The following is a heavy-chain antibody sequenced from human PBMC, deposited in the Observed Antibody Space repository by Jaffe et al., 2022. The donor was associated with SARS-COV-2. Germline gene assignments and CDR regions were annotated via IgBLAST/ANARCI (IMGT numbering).Heavy chain of an antibody. CDR1: GGSISSYY. D-gene: IGHD2-15*01. CDR3: ARGGGGMDV. V-gene: IGHV4-59*01. Sequence: QVQLQESGPGLVKPSETLSLTCTVSGGSISSYYWSWIRQPPGKGLEWIGYIYYSGSTNYNPSLKSRVTISVDTSKNQFSLKLSSVTAADTAVYYCARGGGGMDVWGQGTTVTVSS. J-gene: IGHJ6*02. CDR2: IYYSGST.